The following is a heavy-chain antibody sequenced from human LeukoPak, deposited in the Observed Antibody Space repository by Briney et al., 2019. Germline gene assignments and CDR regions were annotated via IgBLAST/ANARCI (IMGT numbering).Heavy chain of an antibody. Sequence: GGSLRLSCAASGFSFRDYWMHWLRQAPGKGLIWVASISSSGDYVYHADSVKGRFTISRDNAKNSLFLQLNSLRVEDTAVYYCARERRSAGSFDYWGQGALVTVSS. D-gene: IGHD3-10*01. CDR1: GFSFRDYW. CDR3: ARERRSAGSFDY. CDR2: ISSSGDYV. V-gene: IGHV3-21*01. J-gene: IGHJ4*02.